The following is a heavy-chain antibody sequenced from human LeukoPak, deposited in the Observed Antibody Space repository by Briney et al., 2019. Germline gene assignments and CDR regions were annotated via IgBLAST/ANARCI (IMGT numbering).Heavy chain of an antibody. J-gene: IGHJ4*02. V-gene: IGHV3-21*01. CDR3: ARVSSGSYYFDY. CDR2: ISSSSSYI. CDR1: GFTFSSYS. D-gene: IGHD3-22*01. Sequence: PGGSLRLSCAASGFTFSSYSMNWVRQAPGKGLEWVSSISSSSSYIYYADSVKGRFTISRDNAKNSLYLQMNSLRAEDTAVYYCARVSSGSYYFDYRGQGTLVTVSS.